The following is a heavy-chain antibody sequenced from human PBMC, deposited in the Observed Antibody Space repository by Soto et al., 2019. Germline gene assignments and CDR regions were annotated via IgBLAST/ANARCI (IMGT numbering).Heavy chain of an antibody. CDR1: GGSFSGYY. V-gene: IGHV4-34*01. CDR2: INHSGST. CDR3: ASQAVPAASYYYYYCVEV. J-gene: IGHJ6*03. Sequence: PSETLSLTCAVYGGSFSGYYWSWIRQPPGKGLEWIGEINHSGSTNYNPSLKSRVTISVDTSKNQFSLKLSSVTAADTAVYYCASQAVPAASYYYYYCVEVWGKGTTVTVPS. D-gene: IGHD2-2*01.